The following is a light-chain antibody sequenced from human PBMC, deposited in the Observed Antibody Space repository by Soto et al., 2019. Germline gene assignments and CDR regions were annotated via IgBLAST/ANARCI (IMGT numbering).Light chain of an antibody. J-gene: IGKJ2*01. CDR1: QSISTN. CDR2: GAS. V-gene: IGKV3-15*01. CDR3: QQTFSHPYS. Sequence: MTQSPATLSVSPGERVSLSCRASQSISTNLAWYQQKPGQAPRLLIYGASTRDTHIPDRFSGTGSETEFTLSVSSLQSEDFAIYYCQQTFSHPYSIGQGTKLEI.